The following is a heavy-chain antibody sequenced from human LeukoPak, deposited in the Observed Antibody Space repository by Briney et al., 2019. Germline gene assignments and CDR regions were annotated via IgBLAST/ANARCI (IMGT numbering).Heavy chain of an antibody. CDR3: ACQGYRERITIFGVPGDRNWFDP. Sequence: GGSLRLSCAASGFTFSSYSMNWVRQAPGKGLEWVPSISSSSSSYIYYADSVKGRFTISRDNAKNSLYLQMNSLRAEDTAVYYCACQGYRERITIFGVPGDRNWFDPWGQGTLVTVSS. V-gene: IGHV3-21*01. CDR1: GFTFSSYS. J-gene: IGHJ5*02. D-gene: IGHD3-3*01. CDR2: ISSSSSSYI.